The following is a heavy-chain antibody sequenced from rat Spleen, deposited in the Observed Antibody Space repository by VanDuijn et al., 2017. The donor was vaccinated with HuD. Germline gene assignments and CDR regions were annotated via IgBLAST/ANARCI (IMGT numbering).Heavy chain of an antibody. CDR2: INSAGTT. J-gene: IGHJ3*01. CDR3: ARSDGVHYYLPFAD. CDR1: GYSNTSSYR. Sequence: EVQLQESGPGLVKPSQSLSLTCSVTGYSNTSSYRWNWIRKFQGNKLEWMGYINSAGTTNYNPALKSRISIARDTSKYHFFLQVNSVSSEDTATYYCARSDGVHYYLPFADWGQGTLVTASS. V-gene: IGHV3-3*01. D-gene: IGHD1-1*01.